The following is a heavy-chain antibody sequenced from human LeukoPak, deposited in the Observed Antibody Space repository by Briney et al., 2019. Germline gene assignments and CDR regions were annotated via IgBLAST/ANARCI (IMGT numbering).Heavy chain of an antibody. J-gene: IGHJ4*02. D-gene: IGHD1-26*01. Sequence: SETLSLTCTVPGGSISSGSYYWSWIRQLAGKGLEWIGRIYTSGSTNYNPSLKSRVTISVDTSKNQFSLKLSSVTAADTAVYYCARFIVGATMGFDYWGQGTLVTVSS. CDR2: IYTSGST. CDR3: ARFIVGATMGFDY. V-gene: IGHV4-61*02. CDR1: GGSISSGSYY.